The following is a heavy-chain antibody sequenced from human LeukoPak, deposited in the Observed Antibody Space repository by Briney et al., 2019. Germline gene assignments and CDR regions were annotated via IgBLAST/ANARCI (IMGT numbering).Heavy chain of an antibody. J-gene: IGHJ3*02. D-gene: IGHD3-22*01. Sequence: SETLSLTCTVSGGSISSYYWSWIRQPAGKGLEWIGRIYTSGSTNYNPSLKSRVTMSVGTSKNQFSLKLSSVTAADTAVYYCARYLALYYYDSSGNAFDIWGQGTMVTVSS. CDR1: GGSISSYY. V-gene: IGHV4-4*07. CDR2: IYTSGST. CDR3: ARYLALYYYDSSGNAFDI.